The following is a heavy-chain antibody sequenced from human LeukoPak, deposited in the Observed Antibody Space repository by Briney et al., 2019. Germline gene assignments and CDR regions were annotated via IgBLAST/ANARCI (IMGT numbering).Heavy chain of an antibody. J-gene: IGHJ4*02. D-gene: IGHD4-17*01. CDR1: GFTFNNYA. CDR3: ARDYADYVGYFFFDY. Sequence: GGSLRLSCAASGFTFNNYAMNWVRHAPGKGLEWVSSISGGGETTSYADSAKGRFTISRDNSQNTLYLQMNSLRAEDTAVYYCARDYADYVGYFFFDYWGQGTLVTVSS. CDR2: ISGGGETT. V-gene: IGHV3-23*01.